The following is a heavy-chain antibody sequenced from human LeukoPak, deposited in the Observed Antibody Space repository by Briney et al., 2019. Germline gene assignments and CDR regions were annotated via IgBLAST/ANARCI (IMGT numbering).Heavy chain of an antibody. V-gene: IGHV1-2*02. CDR1: GYTFTGYY. Sequence: ASVKDSCKASGYTFTGYYMHWVRQAPGQGLEWMGWINPNSGGTNYAQKFQGRVTMTRHTSISTAYMELSRLRSDDTAVYYCATRRGYSYGYPDYWGQGTLVTVSS. CDR2: INPNSGGT. J-gene: IGHJ4*02. D-gene: IGHD5-18*01. CDR3: ATRRGYSYGYPDY.